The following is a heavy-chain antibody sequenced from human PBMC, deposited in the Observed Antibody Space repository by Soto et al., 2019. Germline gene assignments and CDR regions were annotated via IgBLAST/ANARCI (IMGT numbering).Heavy chain of an antibody. CDR3: ARRADYDSSGYYFLDY. CDR2: IYDSGST. D-gene: IGHD3-22*01. CDR1: GGSISSGDYY. V-gene: IGHV4-30-4*01. J-gene: IGHJ4*02. Sequence: SETLSLTCTVSGGSISSGDYYWSWIRQPPGKGLEWVGYIYDSGSTYYNPSLKSRVTISVDTSKNQFSLKLNSVTAADTAVYYCARRADYDSSGYYFLDYWGQGTLVTVSS.